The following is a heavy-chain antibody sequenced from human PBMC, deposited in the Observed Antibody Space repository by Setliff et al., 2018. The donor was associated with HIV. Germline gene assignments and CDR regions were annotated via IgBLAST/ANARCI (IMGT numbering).Heavy chain of an antibody. V-gene: IGHV4-4*07. D-gene: IGHD3-16*01. CDR2: MYTSGVA. CDR3: ARDPKVEWDLLGAFDI. CDR1: GGSISSYY. Sequence: SETLSLTCLVSGGSISSYYWSWIRQPAGKGLEWIGRMYTSGVAKYNPSLESRVTMSVDTSKNQMSLELTSVTAADTAVYYCARDPKVEWDLLGAFDIWGQGTMVTVSS. J-gene: IGHJ3*02.